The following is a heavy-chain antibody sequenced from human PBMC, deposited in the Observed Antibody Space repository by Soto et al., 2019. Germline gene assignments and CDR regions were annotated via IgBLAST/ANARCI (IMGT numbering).Heavy chain of an antibody. CDR1: GFSFSTYW. J-gene: IGHJ3*02. Sequence: GGSLRLSCAASGFSFSTYWIHWVRQAPGKGLVWVSRISSDGSKIDYADSVKGRFTISRDNSKNTLYLQMNSLRAEDTAVYYCARDRVTRSHAFDIWGQGTMVTVSS. CDR3: ARDRVTRSHAFDI. D-gene: IGHD2-21*02. CDR2: ISSDGSKI. V-gene: IGHV3-74*01.